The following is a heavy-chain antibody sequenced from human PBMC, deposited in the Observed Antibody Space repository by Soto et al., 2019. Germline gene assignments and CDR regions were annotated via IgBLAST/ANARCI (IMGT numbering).Heavy chain of an antibody. V-gene: IGHV3-7*05. Sequence: GGSLRLSCAASGFTFSSYWMSWVRQAPGKGLEWVANIKQDGSEKYYVDSVKGRFTISRDNAKNSRYLQMNSLRAEDTAVYYCARVLRGYSGYDLNYYYYGMDVWGQGTTVTVSS. CDR1: GFTFSSYW. D-gene: IGHD5-12*01. CDR3: ARVLRGYSGYDLNYYYYGMDV. CDR2: IKQDGSEK. J-gene: IGHJ6*02.